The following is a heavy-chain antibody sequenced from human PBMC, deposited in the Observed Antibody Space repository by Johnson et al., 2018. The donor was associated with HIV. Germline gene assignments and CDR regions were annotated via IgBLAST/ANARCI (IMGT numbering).Heavy chain of an antibody. V-gene: IGHV3-20*04. CDR3: ARGSSYYYDSSGSDAFDI. D-gene: IGHD3-22*01. Sequence: VQLVESGGGVVRPGGSLRLSCAASGFTFDDYGMSWVRQAPGKGLEWVSGINWNGGSTGYADSVKGRFTISRDNAKNSLYLQMNSLRAGDTAVYYCARGSSYYYDSSGSDAFDIWGQGTMVTVSS. J-gene: IGHJ3*02. CDR1: GFTFDDYG. CDR2: INWNGGST.